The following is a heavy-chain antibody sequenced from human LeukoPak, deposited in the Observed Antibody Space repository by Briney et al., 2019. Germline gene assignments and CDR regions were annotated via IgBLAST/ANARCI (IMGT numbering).Heavy chain of an antibody. Sequence: GGSLRLSCAASGFTVSSNYMGWVRQAPGKGLEWVSVIYSGGSTYYADSVKGRFTISRDNSKNTLFLQMNSLRAEDTAVYYCARTGKGGSYSDYWGQGTLVTVSS. D-gene: IGHD1-26*01. CDR1: GFTVSSNY. J-gene: IGHJ4*02. CDR3: ARTGKGGSYSDY. V-gene: IGHV3-53*01. CDR2: IYSGGST.